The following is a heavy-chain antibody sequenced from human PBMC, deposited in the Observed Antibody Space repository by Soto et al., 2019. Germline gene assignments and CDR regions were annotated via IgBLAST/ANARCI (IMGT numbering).Heavy chain of an antibody. CDR3: ARDRNSAYCGGDCESYYYYGMDV. V-gene: IGHV4-31*03. CDR2: IYYSGST. CDR1: GGSISSGGYY. Sequence: QVQLQESGPGLVKPSQTLSLTCTVSGGSISSGGYYWSWIRQHPGKGLKWIGYIYYSGSTYSNPSLTSRVTIPVDTSKNQFSLNLSSVTAADTAVYYSARDRNSAYCGGDCESYYYYGMDVWGQGTTVTVSS. J-gene: IGHJ6*02. D-gene: IGHD2-21*02.